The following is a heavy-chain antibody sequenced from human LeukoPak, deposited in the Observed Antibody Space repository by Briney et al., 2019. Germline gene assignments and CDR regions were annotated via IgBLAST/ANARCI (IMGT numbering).Heavy chain of an antibody. CDR3: ARGTGMYYDILTGYFHPFDY. Sequence: ASVKVSCKASGYTFTSYAMHWVRQAPGQRLEWMGWINAGNGNTKYSQKFQGRVTITRDTSASTAYMELSSLRSEDTAVYYCARGTGMYYDILTGYFHPFDYWGQGTLVTVSS. V-gene: IGHV1-3*01. J-gene: IGHJ4*02. CDR1: GYTFTSYA. CDR2: INAGNGNT. D-gene: IGHD3-9*01.